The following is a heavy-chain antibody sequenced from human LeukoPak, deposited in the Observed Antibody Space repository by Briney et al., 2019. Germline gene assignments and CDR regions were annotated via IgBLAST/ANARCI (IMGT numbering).Heavy chain of an antibody. Sequence: GGSLRLSCAASGFTFSTSGVGWVRQAPGKGLEWLSYIRTYTGTHYIDSVRGRFKISRDNAKTSLYLQMNSLTEEDTALYYCARGYCSSTSCHVARHFEYWGQGTLVTVSS. J-gene: IGHJ4*02. V-gene: IGHV3-48*02. CDR2: IRTYTGT. D-gene: IGHD2-2*01. CDR1: GFTFSTSG. CDR3: ARGYCSSTSCHVARHFEY.